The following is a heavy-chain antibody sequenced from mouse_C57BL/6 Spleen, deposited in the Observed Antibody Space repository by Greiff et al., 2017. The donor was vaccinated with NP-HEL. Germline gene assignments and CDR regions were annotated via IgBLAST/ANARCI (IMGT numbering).Heavy chain of an antibody. Sequence: EVQVVESGGGLVQPGGSLSLSCAASGFTFTDYYMSWVRQPPGKALEWLGFIRNKANGYTTEYSASVKGRFTISRDNSQSILYLQMNALRAEDSATYYCASLGYYEFAYWGQGTLVTVSA. CDR3: ASLGYYEFAY. CDR2: IRNKANGYTT. J-gene: IGHJ3*01. CDR1: GFTFTDYY. V-gene: IGHV7-3*01. D-gene: IGHD2-3*01.